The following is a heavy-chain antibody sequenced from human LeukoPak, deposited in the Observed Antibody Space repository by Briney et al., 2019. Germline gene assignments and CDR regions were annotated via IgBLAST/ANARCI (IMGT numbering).Heavy chain of an antibody. CDR2: MNPNSGNT. D-gene: IGHD6-13*01. V-gene: IGHV1-8*03. CDR1: GYTFTGYY. CDR3: ARDAALNWFDP. Sequence: ASVKVSCKASGYTFTGYYMHWVRQAAGQGHEWMGWMNPNSGNTGYAQKFQGRVTITRNTSISTAYMELSSLRSEDTAVYYCARDAALNWFDPWGQGTLVTVSS. J-gene: IGHJ5*02.